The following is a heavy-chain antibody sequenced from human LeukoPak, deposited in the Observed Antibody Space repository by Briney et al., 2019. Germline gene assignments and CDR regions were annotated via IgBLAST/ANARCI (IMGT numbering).Heavy chain of an antibody. Sequence: ASVKVSCKASGYTFTDNDITWVRQAAGQGPEWMGWVNPGSGNTGYAQKFQGRVTMTRNTSISTAYMELSSLRSEDTAVYYCARGPYGSGWVRRSNYYYGMDVWGQGTTVTVSS. CDR2: VNPGSGNT. CDR3: ARGPYGSGWVRRSNYYYGMDV. CDR1: GYTFTDND. V-gene: IGHV1-8*02. D-gene: IGHD6-19*01. J-gene: IGHJ6*02.